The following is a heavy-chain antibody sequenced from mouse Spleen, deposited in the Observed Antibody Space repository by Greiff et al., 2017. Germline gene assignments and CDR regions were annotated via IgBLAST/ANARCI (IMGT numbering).Heavy chain of an antibody. J-gene: IGHJ1*01. CDR2: INYDGSST. CDR1: GFTFSDYY. CDR3: ARLYGSSYDWYFDV. D-gene: IGHD1-1*01. V-gene: IGHV5-16*01. Sequence: EVQLVESEGGLVQPGSSMKLSCTASGFTFSDYYMAWVRQVPEKGLEWVANINYDGSSTYYLDSLKSRFIIAEDNAKNILYLQMSSLKSEDTATYYCARLYGSSYDWYFDVWGAGTTVTVSS.